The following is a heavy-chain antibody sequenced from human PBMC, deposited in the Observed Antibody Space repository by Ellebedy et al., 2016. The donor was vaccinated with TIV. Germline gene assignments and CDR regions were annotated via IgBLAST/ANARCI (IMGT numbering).Heavy chain of an antibody. CDR2: MNHGGSS. CDR1: GGSFSGYY. Sequence: SETLSLTXAVYGGSFSGYYWTWIRQPPGKGLEWIGEMNHGGSSNYNPSLKSRVTISVDTSKNQFSLKLTSVTAADTALYYWARARGVRGVIDSWGQGTLVTVSS. J-gene: IGHJ4*02. D-gene: IGHD3-10*01. V-gene: IGHV4-34*01. CDR3: ARARGVRGVIDS.